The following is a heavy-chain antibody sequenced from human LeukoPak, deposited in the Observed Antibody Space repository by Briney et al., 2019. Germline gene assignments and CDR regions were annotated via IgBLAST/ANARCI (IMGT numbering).Heavy chain of an antibody. CDR1: GFTFSNYA. J-gene: IGHJ4*02. CDR2: ISSNGGIT. CDR3: VKDKYPVVVAATLDY. Sequence: GGSLRLSCAASGFTFSNYAMHWVRQAPGKGLEYVSDISSNGGITYYADSVKGRFTVSRDNSKNMLYLQMNSLRAEDTAVYYCVKDKYPVVVAATLDYWGQGILVTVSS. V-gene: IGHV3-64D*09. D-gene: IGHD2-15*01.